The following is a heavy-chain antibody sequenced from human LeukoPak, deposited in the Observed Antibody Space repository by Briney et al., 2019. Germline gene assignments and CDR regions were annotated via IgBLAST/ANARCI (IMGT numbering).Heavy chain of an antibody. CDR3: ARGRLRYFDWSNWYFDL. CDR1: GFTFSSYW. CDR2: IKQDGREK. J-gene: IGHJ2*01. D-gene: IGHD3-9*01. Sequence: GGSLRLSCAASGFTFSSYWMSWVRQAPGKGLEWVANIKQDGREKYYVDSVKGRFTISRDNSKNTLYLQMNSLRAEDTAVYYCARGRLRYFDWSNWYFDLWGRGTLVTVSS. V-gene: IGHV3-7*01.